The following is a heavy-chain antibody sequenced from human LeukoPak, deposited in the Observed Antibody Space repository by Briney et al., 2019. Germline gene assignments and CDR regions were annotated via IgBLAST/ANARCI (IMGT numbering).Heavy chain of an antibody. Sequence: PGGSLRLSCAASGFTFSSYPMNWVRQAPGKGLEWVSSISSSSSYLYYADAVKGRFTISRDNSKNTLYLQMNSLRAEDTAVYYCAKSEGYNWALYFDYWGQGTLVTVSS. CDR1: GFTFSSYP. CDR3: AKSEGYNWALYFDY. CDR2: ISSSSSYL. J-gene: IGHJ4*02. D-gene: IGHD1-1*01. V-gene: IGHV3-21*04.